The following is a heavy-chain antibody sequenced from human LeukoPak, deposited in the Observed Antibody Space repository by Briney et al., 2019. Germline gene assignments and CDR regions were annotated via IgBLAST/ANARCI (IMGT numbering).Heavy chain of an antibody. CDR2: IYTSGST. CDR1: GGSISSGSYY. CDR3: ARAEYYYDSSGYYGGPAALDY. J-gene: IGHJ4*02. D-gene: IGHD3-22*01. V-gene: IGHV4-61*02. Sequence: SETLSLTCTVSGGSISSGSYYWSWIRQPAGKGLEWIGRIYTSGSTNYNPSLKGRVTISVDTSRNQFSLKLSSVTAADTAVYYCARAEYYYDSSGYYGGPAALDYWGQGTLVTVSS.